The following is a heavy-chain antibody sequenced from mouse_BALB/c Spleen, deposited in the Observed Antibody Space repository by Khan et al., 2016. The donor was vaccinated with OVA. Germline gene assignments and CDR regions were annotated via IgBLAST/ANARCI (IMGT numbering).Heavy chain of an antibody. D-gene: IGHD2-5*01. Sequence: QVQLQQSGAELVKAGASVKMSCKASGYTFTSYWMHWVKQRLGQGLEWFAETNPTNGRTYYNEKFTRKATLTVDKSSSTAYILLRGPTIEDSAVYDCARIKKIVTTYFDYWGQGTTLTVSS. CDR3: ARIKKIVTTYFDY. V-gene: IGHV1S81*02. CDR2: TNPTNGRT. J-gene: IGHJ2*01. CDR1: GYTFTSYW.